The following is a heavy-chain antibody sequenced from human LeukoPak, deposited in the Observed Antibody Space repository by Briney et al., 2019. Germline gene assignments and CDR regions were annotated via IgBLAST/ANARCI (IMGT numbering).Heavy chain of an antibody. V-gene: IGHV3-43D*03. Sequence: PGGSLRLSCAASGFSFDDYVMHWVRHAPGKGLEWVSLISWDGGSTYYADSVKGRFTPSRDNSNNSLYLQINSLRAEDTALYYCAKDIRGCTSWYGLDYWGQGTLVTVSS. CDR3: AKDIRGCTSWYGLDY. CDR1: GFSFDDYV. J-gene: IGHJ4*02. CDR2: ISWDGGST. D-gene: IGHD6-13*01.